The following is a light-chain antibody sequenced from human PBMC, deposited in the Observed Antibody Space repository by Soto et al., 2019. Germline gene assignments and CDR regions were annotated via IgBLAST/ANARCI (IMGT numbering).Light chain of an antibody. CDR3: QQYNSYSPWT. J-gene: IGKJ1*01. CDR1: QSISSW. Sequence: DIQMTQSPSTLSASVGDRVTITCRASQSISSWLAWDQQKPGKAPKLLIYDASSLESGVPSRLSGSGSGTEFTLTISSLQPDDFATYYCQQYNSYSPWTFGQGTKMEIK. V-gene: IGKV1-5*01. CDR2: DAS.